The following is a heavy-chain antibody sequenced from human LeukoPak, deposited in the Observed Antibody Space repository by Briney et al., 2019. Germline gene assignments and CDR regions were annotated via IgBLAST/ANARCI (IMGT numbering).Heavy chain of an antibody. D-gene: IGHD5-18*01. V-gene: IGHV3-21*01. CDR2: ISSSGTYI. CDR1: GFSFSKHG. Sequence: GGSLRLSCEGSGFSFSKHGLNWVRQAPGKGLEWVSSISSSGTYIYYADSLKGRFTISRDNAKNILSLQMNSLRAEDTAVYYCAKEWIRSWGQGTMVTVSS. CDR3: AKEWIRS. J-gene: IGHJ3*01.